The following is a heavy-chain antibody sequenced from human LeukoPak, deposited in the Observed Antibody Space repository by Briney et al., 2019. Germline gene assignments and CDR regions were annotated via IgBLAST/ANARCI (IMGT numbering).Heavy chain of an antibody. D-gene: IGHD3-22*01. V-gene: IGHV3-9*03. CDR1: GFTFDDYA. J-gene: IGHJ4*02. CDR3: AKDTDYDSSGGFDY. CDR2: ISWNSGSI. Sequence: GGSLRLSCAASGFTFDDYAMHQVRQATGKGLEWVSGISWNSGSIGYADSVKGRFTISRDNAKNSLYLQMNSLRAEDMALYYCAKDTDYDSSGGFDYWGQGTLVTVSS.